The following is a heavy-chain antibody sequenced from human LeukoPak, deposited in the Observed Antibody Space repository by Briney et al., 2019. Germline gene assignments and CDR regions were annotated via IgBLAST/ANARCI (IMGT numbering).Heavy chain of an antibody. Sequence: GGYLRLSCAASGFTFSHYWMSWVRQAPGKGLERVASIKQEGSQKYYWDSVKGRFTISRDNAKNSLYLQMNSLRAEDTAFYYCAKDDKCWSLVYWGQGTLVTVSS. CDR2: IKQEGSQK. CDR3: AKDDKCWSLVY. J-gene: IGHJ4*02. V-gene: IGHV3-7*01. D-gene: IGHD6-13*01. CDR1: GFTFSHYW.